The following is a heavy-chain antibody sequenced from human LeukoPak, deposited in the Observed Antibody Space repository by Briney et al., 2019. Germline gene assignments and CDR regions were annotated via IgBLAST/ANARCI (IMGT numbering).Heavy chain of an antibody. CDR2: IYYSGST. V-gene: IGHV4-59*01. Sequence: SETLSLTCTVSGGSISSYYWSWIRQPPGKGLEWIGYIYYSGSTNYNPSLKSRVTISVDTFKNQFSLKLNSVTAADTAVYYCARDDSSSWSGGFDYWGQGTLVTVSS. D-gene: IGHD6-13*01. CDR3: ARDDSSSWSGGFDY. J-gene: IGHJ4*02. CDR1: GGSISSYY.